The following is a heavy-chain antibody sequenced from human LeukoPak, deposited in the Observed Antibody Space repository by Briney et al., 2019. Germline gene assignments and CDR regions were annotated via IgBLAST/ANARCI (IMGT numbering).Heavy chain of an antibody. D-gene: IGHD2-15*01. Sequence: ASVKVSCKASGCTFTSYGISWVRQAPGQGLEWMGWISAYNGNTNYAQKLQGRVTMTTDTSTSTAYMELRSLRSDDTAVYYCARDRLEVVVVVAAIEPPDWFDPWGQGTLVTVSS. J-gene: IGHJ5*02. CDR1: GCTFTSYG. V-gene: IGHV1-18*01. CDR2: ISAYNGNT. CDR3: ARDRLEVVVVVAAIEPPDWFDP.